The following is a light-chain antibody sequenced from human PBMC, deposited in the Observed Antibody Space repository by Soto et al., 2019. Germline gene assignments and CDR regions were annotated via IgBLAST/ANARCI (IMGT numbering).Light chain of an antibody. V-gene: IGLV2-14*01. CDR3: SSYTSSSTLGYV. CDR2: DVS. J-gene: IGLJ1*01. CDR1: SSDVGGYNY. Sequence: QSALTQPASVSGSPGQSITISCTGTSSDVGGYNYVSWYQQHPGKAPKLMIYDVSNRPSGVSNRFSGSKSGHTASLTIAGLQEEDEADYYCSSYTSSSTLGYVFGTGTKLTVL.